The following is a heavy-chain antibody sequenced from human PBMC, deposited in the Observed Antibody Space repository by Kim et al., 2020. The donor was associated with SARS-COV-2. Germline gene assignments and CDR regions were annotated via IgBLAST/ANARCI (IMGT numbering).Heavy chain of an antibody. CDR3: ATAQYCSSTSCYHHGVSYYYYGMDV. J-gene: IGHJ6*02. V-gene: IGHV1-69*13. CDR1: GGTFSSYA. Sequence: SVKVSCKASGGTFSSYAISWVRQAPGQGLEWMGGIIPIFGTANYAQKFQGRVTITADESTSTAYMELSSLRSEDTAVYYCATAQYCSSTSCYHHGVSYYYYGMDVWGQGTTVTVSS. D-gene: IGHD2-2*01. CDR2: IIPIFGTA.